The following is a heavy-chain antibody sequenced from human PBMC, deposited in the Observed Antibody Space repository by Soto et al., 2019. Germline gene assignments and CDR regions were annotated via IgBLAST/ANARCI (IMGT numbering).Heavy chain of an antibody. CDR1: GGSISSGGYY. CDR2: IYYSGST. J-gene: IGHJ5*02. CDR3: ARVSGAATNWFDL. Sequence: SETLSLTCTVSGGSISSGGYYWSWIRQHPGKGLEWIGYIYYSGSTYYNPSLKSRVTISVDTSKNQFSLKLSSVTAADTAVYYCARVSGAATNWFDLWGQGTLVTVSS. V-gene: IGHV4-31*03. D-gene: IGHD1-26*01.